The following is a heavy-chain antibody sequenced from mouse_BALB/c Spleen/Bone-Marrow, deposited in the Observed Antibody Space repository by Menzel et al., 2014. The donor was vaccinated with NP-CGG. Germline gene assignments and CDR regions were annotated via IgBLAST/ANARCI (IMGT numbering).Heavy chain of an antibody. J-gene: IGHJ4*01. CDR2: INSNGGST. D-gene: IGHD1-1*01. CDR3: ARDYYGSSYAMDY. CDR1: GFTFSSYG. V-gene: IGHV5-6-3*01. Sequence: DVKLVESGGGLVQPGGSLKLSCAASGFTFSSYGMSWVRQTPDKRLELVATINSNGGSTYYPDSVKGRFTISRDNAKSTLYLQMSSLKSEDTAMYYCARDYYGSSYAMDYWGQGTSVTVSS.